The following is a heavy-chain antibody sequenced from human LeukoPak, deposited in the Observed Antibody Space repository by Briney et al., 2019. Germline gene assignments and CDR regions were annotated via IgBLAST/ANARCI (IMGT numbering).Heavy chain of an antibody. CDR2: INHSGST. Sequence: PSETLSLTCAVYGGSFSGYYWSWIRQPPGKGLEWIGEINHSGSTNYNPSLKSRVTISVDTSKNQFSLKLSSVTAADTAVYYCARGAKMYYDYVWGSSQPRLDYWGQGTLVIVSS. J-gene: IGHJ4*02. CDR1: GGSFSGYY. V-gene: IGHV4-34*01. D-gene: IGHD3-16*01. CDR3: ARGAKMYYDYVWGSSQPRLDY.